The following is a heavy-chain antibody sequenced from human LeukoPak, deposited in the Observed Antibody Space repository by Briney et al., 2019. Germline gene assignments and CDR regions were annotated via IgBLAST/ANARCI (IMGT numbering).Heavy chain of an antibody. V-gene: IGHV3-74*01. CDR3: ARSNSYGYVRTMDV. Sequence: GGSLRLSCAASGFTFSSFWMHWVRQAPGKGLVWVSRISTDGGTTTYADSVRGRFTISRDNAKNSLYLQMNSLRAEDTAVYYCARSNSYGYVRTMDVWGQGTTVTVSS. CDR2: ISTDGGTT. CDR1: GFTFSSFW. J-gene: IGHJ6*02. D-gene: IGHD5-18*01.